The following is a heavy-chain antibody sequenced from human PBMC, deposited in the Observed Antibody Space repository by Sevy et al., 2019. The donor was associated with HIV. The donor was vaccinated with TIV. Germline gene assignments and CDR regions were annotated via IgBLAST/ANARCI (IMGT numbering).Heavy chain of an antibody. CDR3: ARGGGNGWYYFDY. J-gene: IGHJ4*02. CDR2: IIPILGTV. D-gene: IGHD6-19*01. CDR1: GGTFSRYG. Sequence: ASVKVSCKASGGTFSRYGISWARQAPGQGLEWMGGIIPILGTVNYAQKFQGRVTITADESTKTAYMELSSLRSEDTAVYYCARGGGNGWYYFDYWGQETLVTVSS. V-gene: IGHV1-69*13.